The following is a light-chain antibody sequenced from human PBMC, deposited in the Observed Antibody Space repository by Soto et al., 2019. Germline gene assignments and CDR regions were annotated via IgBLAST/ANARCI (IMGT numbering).Light chain of an antibody. J-gene: IGLJ1*01. Sequence: QSALTQPPSASGSPGQSVTISCTGTSSDVGSYNYVSWYQQYPGKAPKLMIYEVTKRPSGVPDRFSGSNSGNTASLTVSGLQAEDEADYYCTSYADNNNHVFGGGTKVTVL. V-gene: IGLV2-8*01. CDR2: EVT. CDR3: TSYADNNNHV. CDR1: SSDVGSYNY.